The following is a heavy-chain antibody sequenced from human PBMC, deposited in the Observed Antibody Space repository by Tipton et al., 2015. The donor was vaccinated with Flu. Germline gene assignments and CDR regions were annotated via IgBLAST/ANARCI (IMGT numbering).Heavy chain of an antibody. CDR2: ISGSGGST. CDR1: GFTFSSYA. CDR3: AKDLVLMVYAITNADAFDI. D-gene: IGHD2-8*01. J-gene: IGHJ3*02. V-gene: IGHV3-23*01. Sequence: SLKLSCAASGFTFSSYAMSWVRQAPGKGLEWVSAISGSGGSTYYADSVKGRFTISRDNSKNTLYLQMNSLRAVDTAVYYCAKDLVLMVYAITNADAFDIWGQGTMVTVSS.